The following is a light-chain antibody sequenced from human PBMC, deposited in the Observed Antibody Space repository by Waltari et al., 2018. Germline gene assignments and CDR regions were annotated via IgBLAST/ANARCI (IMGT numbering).Light chain of an antibody. V-gene: IGLV4-69*01. CDR2: VNSDGSH. CDR1: SWHSTNV. CDR3: QTGGHGTWV. Sequence: QLVLTQSPSASASLRASVKLTCTLSSWHSTNVIAWHTQQPEKGPRYLRNVNSDGSHSKGDEIPDRFSGSSSGAERYLTISSLQSEDEADYYCQTGGHGTWVFGGGTKLTVL. J-gene: IGLJ3*02.